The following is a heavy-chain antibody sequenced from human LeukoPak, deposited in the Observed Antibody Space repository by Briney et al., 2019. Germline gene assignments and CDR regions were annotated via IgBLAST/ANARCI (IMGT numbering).Heavy chain of an antibody. D-gene: IGHD6-19*01. Sequence: KPSETLSLTCTVSGGSISSSSYYWSWIRQPPGKGLEWIGEINHSGSTNYNPSLKSRVTISVDTSKNQFSLKLSSVTAADTAVYYCARGVAVLSLWYFDLWGRGTLVTVSS. CDR2: INHSGST. CDR1: GGSISSSSYY. J-gene: IGHJ2*01. V-gene: IGHV4-39*07. CDR3: ARGVAVLSLWYFDL.